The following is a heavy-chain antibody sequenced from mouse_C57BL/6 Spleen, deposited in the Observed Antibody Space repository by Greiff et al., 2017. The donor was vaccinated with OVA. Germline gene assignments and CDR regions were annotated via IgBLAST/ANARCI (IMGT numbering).Heavy chain of an antibody. CDR3: AREGITTVVATDYAMDY. V-gene: IGHV1-55*01. D-gene: IGHD1-1*01. CDR1: GYTFTSYW. CDR2: IYPGSGST. J-gene: IGHJ4*01. Sequence: QVQLQQPGAELVKPGASVKMSCKASGYTFTSYWITWVKQRPGQGLEWIGDIYPGSGSTNYNEKFKSKATLTVDTSSSTAYMQLSSLTSEDSAVYYCAREGITTVVATDYAMDYWGQGTSVTVSS.